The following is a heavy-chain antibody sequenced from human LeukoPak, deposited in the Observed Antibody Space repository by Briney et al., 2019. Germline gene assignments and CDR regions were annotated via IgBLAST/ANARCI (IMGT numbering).Heavy chain of an antibody. CDR1: GGSISSYY. Sequence: SETLSLTCIVSGGSISSYYWSWIRQPPGKGLEWIGYIYYSGSTNYNPSLKSRVTISVDTSKNQFSLKLSSVTAADTAEYYCARNYGDYVNGWYYYYMDVWGKGTTVTVSS. D-gene: IGHD4-17*01. CDR3: ARNYGDYVNGWYYYYMDV. V-gene: IGHV4-59*01. CDR2: IYYSGST. J-gene: IGHJ6*03.